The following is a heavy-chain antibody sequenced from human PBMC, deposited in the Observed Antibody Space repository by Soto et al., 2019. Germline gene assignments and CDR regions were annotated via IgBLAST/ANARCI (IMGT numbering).Heavy chain of an antibody. V-gene: IGHV4-61*08. CDR3: ARVKLAGRGGFDY. D-gene: IGHD2-15*01. CDR2: ISHSGSA. CDR1: GGSVSSGDHY. Sequence: SETLSLTCTVSGGSVSSGDHYWSWIRQPPGKGLEWIAYISHSGSASYNSSLKSRVTISIDMSKNQFSLRLRSVTAADTAVYYCARVKLAGRGGFDYWGLGTLVTVSS. J-gene: IGHJ4*02.